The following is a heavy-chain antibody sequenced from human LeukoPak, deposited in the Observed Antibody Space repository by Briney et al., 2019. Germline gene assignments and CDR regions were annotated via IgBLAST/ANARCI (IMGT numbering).Heavy chain of an antibody. CDR1: GGSISSSSYY. CDR2: IYYSGST. V-gene: IGHV4-39*01. Sequence: SETLSLTCTVSGGSISSSSYYWGWIRQPPGKGLEWIGSIYYSGSTYYNPSLKSRVTISVDTSKNQFSLKLSSVTAADTAVYYCARYSAYGSGSYYRAPLDYWGQGTLVTVSS. D-gene: IGHD3-10*01. J-gene: IGHJ4*02. CDR3: ARYSAYGSGSYYRAPLDY.